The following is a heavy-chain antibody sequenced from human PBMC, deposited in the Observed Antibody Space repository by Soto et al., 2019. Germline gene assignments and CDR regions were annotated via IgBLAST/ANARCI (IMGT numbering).Heavy chain of an antibody. D-gene: IGHD4-17*01. Sequence: QVQLVQSGSEVKKPGSSVKVSCKAFGATFHSYAISWVRQAPGQGLEWMGGIIPIFGTAYYAQKFQGRVTITADESTTTAYMELSSLTSEDTAVYYCARDRVPIGYGDSEAWGQGTLVTVSS. CDR3: ARDRVPIGYGDSEA. V-gene: IGHV1-69*12. CDR1: GATFHSYA. CDR2: IIPIFGTA. J-gene: IGHJ5*02.